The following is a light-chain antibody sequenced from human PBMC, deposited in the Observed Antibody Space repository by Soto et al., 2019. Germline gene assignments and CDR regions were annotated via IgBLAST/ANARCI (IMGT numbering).Light chain of an antibody. V-gene: IGKV3-20*01. CDR1: QSVSNNY. CDR2: GAS. Sequence: VLTQSPGTLSLSPGEGATLSCRASQSVSNNYLAWYQQKPGQAPRLLIYGASNRATGIPDRFSGSGSGTDFTLTISRLEPEDFAVYYCQQYGSSGTFGQGTKVDIK. J-gene: IGKJ1*01. CDR3: QQYGSSGT.